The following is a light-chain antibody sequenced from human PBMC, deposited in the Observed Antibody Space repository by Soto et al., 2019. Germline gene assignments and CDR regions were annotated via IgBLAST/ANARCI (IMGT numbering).Light chain of an antibody. CDR3: QQYDNLPLT. J-gene: IGKJ3*01. CDR1: QSVSSY. CDR2: GAS. Sequence: EIVLTQSPGTLSLSPGERATLSCRASQSVSSYLAWYQQKPGQAPRLFIYGASSRATGIPDRFSGSGSGTDFALTISRLEPEDFAVYYCQQYDNLPLTFGPGTKVDIK. V-gene: IGKV3-20*01.